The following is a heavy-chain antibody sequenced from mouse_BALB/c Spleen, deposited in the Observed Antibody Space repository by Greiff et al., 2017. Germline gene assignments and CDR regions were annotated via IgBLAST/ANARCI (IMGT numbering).Heavy chain of an antibody. Sequence: QVHVKQSGPELVRPGVSVKISCKGSSYTFTDYAMHWVKQSHAKSLEWIGVISTYYGNTNYNQKFKGKATMTVDKSSSTAYMELARLTSEDSAVYYCAKGGDGYAMDYWGQGTSVTVSS. J-gene: IGHJ4*01. CDR1: SYTFTDYA. D-gene: IGHD1-1*02. V-gene: IGHV1-67*01. CDR2: ISTYYGNT. CDR3: AKGGDGYAMDY.